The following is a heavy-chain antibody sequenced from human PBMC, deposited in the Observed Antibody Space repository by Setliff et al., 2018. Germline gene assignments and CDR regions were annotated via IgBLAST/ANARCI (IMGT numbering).Heavy chain of an antibody. CDR2: ISIYTGNA. CDR3: SRLVRYCTTTTCQSVPGAEV. D-gene: IGHD2-8*01. V-gene: IGHV1-18*01. J-gene: IGHJ4*02. Sequence: ASVKVSCKASGYTFSDYGITWVRQAPGQGLEWMGWISIYTGNAYYAHKLQGRVTMTTDTSTSTAYMELRSLRSDDTAVYYCSRLVRYCTTTTCQSVPGAEVWGQGTLVTVSS. CDR1: GYTFSDYG.